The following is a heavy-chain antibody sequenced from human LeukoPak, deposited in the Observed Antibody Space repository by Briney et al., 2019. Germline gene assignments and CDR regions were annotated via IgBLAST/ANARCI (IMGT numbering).Heavy chain of an antibody. J-gene: IGHJ5*02. D-gene: IGHD5-12*01. CDR3: ASGSSGYDP. Sequence: SETLSLTCTVSGGSISNYYWSWIRQPAGKGLEWIGRIYSSGTTIYNPSLKSRVTMSVDTSKNQFSLKLSSVTAADTAVYFCASGSSGYDPWGQGTLVTVTS. CDR1: GGSISNYY. V-gene: IGHV4-4*07. CDR2: IYSSGTT.